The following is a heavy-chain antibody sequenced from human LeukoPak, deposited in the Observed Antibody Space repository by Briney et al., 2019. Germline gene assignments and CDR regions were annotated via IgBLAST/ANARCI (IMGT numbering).Heavy chain of an antibody. D-gene: IGHD2-21*02. J-gene: IGHJ4*02. Sequence: ASVKVSCKASGYTFTSYHLHWVRQAPGQGLEWMGIINPSGGSPNYAQKFQGRVTMTRDMSTSTVNMELSSLRSEDTAVYYCARDRGYCGGDCSSDYWGQGTLVTVSS. CDR2: INPSGGSP. CDR1: GYTFTSYH. V-gene: IGHV1-46*01. CDR3: ARDRGYCGGDCSSDY.